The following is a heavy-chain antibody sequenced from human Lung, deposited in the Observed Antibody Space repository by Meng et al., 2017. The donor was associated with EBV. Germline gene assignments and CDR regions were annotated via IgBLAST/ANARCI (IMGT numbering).Heavy chain of an antibody. D-gene: IGHD3-16*01. CDR2: INPNSGGA. J-gene: IGHJ2*01. Sequence: VELVEYGAVAKEAGASVKVSCKASAYTFADYYMHWVRQAPGQGLEWMGRINPNSGGANYAQKFQGRVTMTRDTSISTAYMELSRLRSDDTAVYYCAREGLVGDLRYFDLWGRGTLVTVSS. CDR1: AYTFADYY. CDR3: AREGLVGDLRYFDL. V-gene: IGHV1-2*06.